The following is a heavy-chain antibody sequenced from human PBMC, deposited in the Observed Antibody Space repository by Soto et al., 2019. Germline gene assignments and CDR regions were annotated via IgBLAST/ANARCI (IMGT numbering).Heavy chain of an antibody. V-gene: IGHV1-3*01. D-gene: IGHD1-26*01. J-gene: IGHJ6*02. CDR1: GYTFTSYA. CDR3: ARWGSRRGMDV. Sequence: ASVKVSCKASGYTFTSYAMHWVRQAPGQRLERMGWINAGNGNTKYSQKLQGRVTITRDTSASTAYMELSSLRSEDTAVYYCARWGSRRGMDVWGQGTTVTVSS. CDR2: INAGNGNT.